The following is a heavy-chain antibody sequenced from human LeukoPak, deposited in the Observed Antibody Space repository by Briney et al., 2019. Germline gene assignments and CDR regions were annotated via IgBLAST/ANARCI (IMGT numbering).Heavy chain of an antibody. CDR3: ARAQKYSYDAFDI. V-gene: IGHV3-48*04. CDR2: ISSGSGTI. CDR1: GFTFSIYT. J-gene: IGHJ3*02. Sequence: GGSLRLSCAASGFTFSIYTMNWVRQAPGKGLEYVSYISSGSGTIYYADSVKGRFTISRDNAKNSLYLQMNSLSAEDTAVYYCARAQKYSYDAFDIWGQGTMVTVSS. D-gene: IGHD4-11*01.